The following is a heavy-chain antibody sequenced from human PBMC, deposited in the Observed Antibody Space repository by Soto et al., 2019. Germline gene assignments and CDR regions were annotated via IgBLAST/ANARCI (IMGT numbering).Heavy chain of an antibody. D-gene: IGHD5-18*01. V-gene: IGHV4-61*03. CDR1: GSSISSGTYY. CDR3: ARGAGFSYASTWFDI. J-gene: IGHJ5*02. Sequence: QVHLQESRPGLVKASETLSLTCTVFGSSISSGTYYWTWIRQAPGKGLEWVGHIYYTGSTKYNPALNDRVTMSVDTSKNHFSLQLTSVAAADTAVYYCARGAGFSYASTWFDIWGQGTLVTVSS. CDR2: IYYTGST.